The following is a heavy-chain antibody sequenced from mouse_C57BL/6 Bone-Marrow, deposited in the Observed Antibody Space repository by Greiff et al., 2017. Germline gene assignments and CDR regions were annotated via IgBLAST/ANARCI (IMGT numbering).Heavy chain of an antibody. CDR3: ARYYDYERAMDY. Sequence: VQLQQPGAELVMPGASVKLSCKASGYNFTSSWMHWVKQRPGQGLEWIGEIDPSDSYTNYNQKFKGKSTLTVDKSSSTAYMQLSSLTSEDSAVYYCARYYDYERAMDYWGQGTSVTVSS. V-gene: IGHV1-69*01. D-gene: IGHD2-4*01. CDR1: GYNFTSSW. J-gene: IGHJ4*01. CDR2: IDPSDSYT.